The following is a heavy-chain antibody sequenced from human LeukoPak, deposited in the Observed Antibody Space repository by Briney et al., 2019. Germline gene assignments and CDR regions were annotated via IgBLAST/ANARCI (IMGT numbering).Heavy chain of an antibody. V-gene: IGHV3-7*01. J-gene: IGHJ6*03. Sequence: ETLSLTCAVYGGSFNSYFWTWIRQPPGKGLEWVAKIKPDGSEKKYGDSVKGRFTISRDNAKNSVYLQMSSLGAEETAVYYCARIAYADEGMDVWGKGTTVTVSS. CDR3: ARIAYADEGMDV. D-gene: IGHD2-21*01. CDR1: GGSFNSYF. CDR2: IKPDGSEK.